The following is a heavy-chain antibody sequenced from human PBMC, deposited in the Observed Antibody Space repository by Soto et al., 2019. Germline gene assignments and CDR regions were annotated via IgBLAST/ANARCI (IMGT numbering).Heavy chain of an antibody. J-gene: IGHJ4*02. D-gene: IGHD6-19*01. CDR3: ARDAVEYYFDY. CDR1: GGYSSSGGQY. CDR2: IYDSGST. Sequence: QVQLKESGPGLVKPSQTLSLTCTVSGGYSSSGGQYWSWIRQHPGKGLEWIGYIYDSGSTSYNPSLRSRVTRSVGTSKKQFSLKMRSVTAADTAVYCGARDAVEYYFDYWGQGTLVTVSS. V-gene: IGHV4-31*03.